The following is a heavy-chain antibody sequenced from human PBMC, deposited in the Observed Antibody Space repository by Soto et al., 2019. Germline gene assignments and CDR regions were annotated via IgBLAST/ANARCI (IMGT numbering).Heavy chain of an antibody. Sequence: SGPTLVNPTETLTLTCTFSGLSLTSPGMCVRWIRQSPGKALAWLALIERDDDDKYYSTSLKTRLTISKDTRKNQMVLTMANMEPADTAAYYCARSIRGPRRFNGMDVWGQGTTVTVS. J-gene: IGHJ6*02. V-gene: IGHV2-70*13. D-gene: IGHD1-20*01. CDR2: IERDDDDK. CDR1: GLSLTSPGMC. CDR3: ARSIRGPRRFNGMDV.